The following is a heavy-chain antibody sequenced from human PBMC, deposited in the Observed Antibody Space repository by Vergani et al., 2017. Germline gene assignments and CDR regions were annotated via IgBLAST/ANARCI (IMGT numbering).Heavy chain of an antibody. CDR3: ARESGSGGWYACGY. CDR1: GDSISSNNC. CDR2: ICHTEDT. J-gene: IGHJ4*02. D-gene: IGHD6-19*01. Sequence: QVQLQESGPGLVKPPGTLSLTCAVSGDSISSNNCWTWVRQPPGKGLEWIGEICHTEDTKYSPSLKSRVTISVDTSKNQFSLKLTSVTAADTAVYYCARESGSGGWYACGYWGQGTLVTVSS. V-gene: IGHV4-4*03.